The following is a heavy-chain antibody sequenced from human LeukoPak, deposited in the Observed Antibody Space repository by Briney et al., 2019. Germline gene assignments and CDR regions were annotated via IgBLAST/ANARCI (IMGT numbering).Heavy chain of an antibody. V-gene: IGHV3-30*10. D-gene: IGHD1-26*01. Sequence: GRSLRLSCAASGFTFSGHSIHWDRQAPGKGLEWVAAISYDGRDNYYTGSVKGRSTIAKDKSNNMVYLLMGNLGVEDTAVYFCARETRDYSGGWFDPWGKGTLVTVSS. J-gene: IGHJ5*02. CDR3: ARETRDYSGGWFDP. CDR2: ISYDGRDN. CDR1: GFTFSGHS.